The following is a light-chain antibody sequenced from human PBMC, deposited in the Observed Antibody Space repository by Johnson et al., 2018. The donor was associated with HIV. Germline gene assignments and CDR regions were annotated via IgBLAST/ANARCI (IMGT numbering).Light chain of an antibody. J-gene: IGLJ1*01. CDR2: DNN. CDR3: GTWDSSLSANV. Sequence: QSVLTQPPSVSAAPGQKVTISCSGSSSNIGRNYVSWYQQLPGTAPKLLIYDNNKRPSGIPDRFSGSKSGTSATLGITGLQTGDEADYYCGTWDSSLSANVFGTVTKVTVL. CDR1: SSNIGRNY. V-gene: IGLV1-51*01.